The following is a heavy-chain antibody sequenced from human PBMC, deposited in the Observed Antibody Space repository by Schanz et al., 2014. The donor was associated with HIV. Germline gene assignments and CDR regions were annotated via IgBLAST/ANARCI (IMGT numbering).Heavy chain of an antibody. CDR2: INTNGGGT. Sequence: QAQLVQSGAEVKKPGASVKVSCKASGYSFTSNFIHWVRQAPGQGLQWMGVINTNGGGTSDTLQGRVIITRDTSTRTVYVYLSNLRFEDSAVYYCAREKMDTGGLDVWGQGTTVTVSS. V-gene: IGHV1-46*01. CDR1: GYSFTSNF. J-gene: IGHJ6*02. CDR3: AREKMDTGGLDV.